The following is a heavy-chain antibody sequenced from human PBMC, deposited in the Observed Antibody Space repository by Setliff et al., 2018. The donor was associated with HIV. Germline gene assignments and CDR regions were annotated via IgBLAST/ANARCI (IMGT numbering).Heavy chain of an antibody. Sequence: SETLSLTCAVSGYSISSGCYWGWIRQSPGRELEWIGYIYSTGSTNYNPSLQSRVPISMDASKNKFSLKLTSVTAADTAVYYCARVGLPYNSGRLDQWGQGSLVTVSS. V-gene: IGHV4-38-2*01. CDR1: GYSISSGCY. CDR3: ARVGLPYNSGRLDQ. CDR2: IYSTGST. J-gene: IGHJ4*02. D-gene: IGHD5-18*01.